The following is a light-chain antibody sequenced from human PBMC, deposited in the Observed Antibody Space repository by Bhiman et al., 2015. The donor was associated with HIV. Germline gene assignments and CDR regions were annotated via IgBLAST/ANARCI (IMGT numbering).Light chain of an antibody. CDR1: RLPQQY. CDR3: QSADNSGTYKVV. V-gene: IGLV3-25*03. J-gene: IGLJ2*01. Sequence: SYELSQPPSVSVSPGQTARITCSGDRLPQQYAYWYQQKPGQAPVLVIYKDSERPSGIPERFSGSSSGTTVTLTISGVQAEDEADYYCQSADNSGTYKVVFGGGTKLTVL. CDR2: KDS.